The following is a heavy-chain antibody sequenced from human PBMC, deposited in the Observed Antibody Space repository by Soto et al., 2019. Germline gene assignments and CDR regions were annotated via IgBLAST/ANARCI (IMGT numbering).Heavy chain of an antibody. J-gene: IGHJ6*02. V-gene: IGHV4-4*07. CDR2: IYTSGST. CDR3: AREGASGFGMDG. CDR1: GGSIRSYY. Sequence: QVQLQESGPGLVKPSETLSLTCNVSGGSIRSYYWSWVRQPAGKPLEWIGRIYTSGSTNYNPSLKRRGSMSVDTAKNQFALEGTSVTAADTAVYYCAREGASGFGMDGWGLGTTVTVSS. D-gene: IGHD1-26*01.